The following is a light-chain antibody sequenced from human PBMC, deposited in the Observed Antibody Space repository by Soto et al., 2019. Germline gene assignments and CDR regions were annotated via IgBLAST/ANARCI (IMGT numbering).Light chain of an antibody. V-gene: IGLV2-11*01. CDR1: SSDVGIHYF. CDR2: DVS. Sequence: QSVLTQPRSVSGSPGQSVTISCTGTSSDVGIHYFVSWYQHHPGKAPKLMIYDVSQRPSGVPDRFSGSKSGSTASLTISGLQAEDEADYYCSSYAGSHIVFGTGTKLTVL. CDR3: SSYAGSHIV. J-gene: IGLJ1*01.